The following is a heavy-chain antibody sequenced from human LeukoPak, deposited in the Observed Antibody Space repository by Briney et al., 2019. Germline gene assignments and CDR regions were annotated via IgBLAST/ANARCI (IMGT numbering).Heavy chain of an antibody. CDR1: GFTISDYY. Sequence: GGSLRLSCAASGFTISDYYMSWIRQAPGKGLEWVSYISSSGSTIYYADSVKGRFTISRDNAKNSLYLQMNSLRAEDTAVYYCARALDRGSYAIDYWAREPWSPSPQ. CDR2: ISSSGSTI. V-gene: IGHV3-11*01. D-gene: IGHD1-26*01. CDR3: ARALDRGSYAIDY. J-gene: IGHJ4*02.